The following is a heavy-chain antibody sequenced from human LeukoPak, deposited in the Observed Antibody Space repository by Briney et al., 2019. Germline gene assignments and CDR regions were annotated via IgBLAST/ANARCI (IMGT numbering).Heavy chain of an antibody. CDR2: IPSSGDRT. CDR3: AKGGAAGAMFYFDY. D-gene: IGHD6-13*01. V-gene: IGHV3-23*01. CDR1: GFTFSRYA. J-gene: IGHJ4*02. Sequence: GGSLRLSCAASGFTFSRYAMSWVRQAPGKGLEWVSSIPSSGDRTYYADSVRGRFAISRDNSKDTLYLQTNSLRDEDTAVYYCAKGGAAGAMFYFDYGGQGTLVTVSS.